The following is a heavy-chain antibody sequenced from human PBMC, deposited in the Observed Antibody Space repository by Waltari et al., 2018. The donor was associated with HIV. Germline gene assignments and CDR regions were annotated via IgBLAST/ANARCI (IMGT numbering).Heavy chain of an antibody. CDR2: ISYDGSNK. CDR3: AKSRNDYGDYNWFDP. D-gene: IGHD4-17*01. CDR1: GFTFSSYG. V-gene: IGHV3-30*18. J-gene: IGHJ5*02. Sequence: QVQLVESGGGVVQPGRSLRLSCAASGFTFSSYGMHWVRQAPGKGLEWVAVISYDGSNKYYADSVKGRFTISRDNSKNTLYLQMNSLRAEDTAVYYCAKSRNDYGDYNWFDPWGQGTLVTVSS.